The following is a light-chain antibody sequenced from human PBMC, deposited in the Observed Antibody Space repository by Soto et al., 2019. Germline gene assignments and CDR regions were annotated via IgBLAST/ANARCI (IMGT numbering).Light chain of an antibody. CDR2: AAS. J-gene: IGKJ1*01. CDR1: QSIRSY. V-gene: IGKV1-39*01. Sequence: DIQMTQSPSSLSASVGDRVTITCRASQSIRSYLNWYQQKPGKAPKLLIYAASSLQSGVPSRFSGRGSGTDFTLTISSLQPEDFATYYCQQSYSTTWTFGQGTKVEIK. CDR3: QQSYSTTWT.